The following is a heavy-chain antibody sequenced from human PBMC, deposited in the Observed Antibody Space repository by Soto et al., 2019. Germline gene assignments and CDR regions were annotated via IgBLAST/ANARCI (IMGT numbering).Heavy chain of an antibody. V-gene: IGHV3-74*01. CDR1: GFTFSTFS. CDR2: VDSDGTTT. J-gene: IGHJ4*02. Sequence: GSLRLSCAASGFTFSTFSMNWVRQDPGKGLVWVSRVDSDGTTTNYADSVKGRFTISRDNARNTVYLQMNSLRAEDTAIYYCARGAFRAYYFDYWGLGTLVTVSS. D-gene: IGHD3-10*01. CDR3: ARGAFRAYYFDY.